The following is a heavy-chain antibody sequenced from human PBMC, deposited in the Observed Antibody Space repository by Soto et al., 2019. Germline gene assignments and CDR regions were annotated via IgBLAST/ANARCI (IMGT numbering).Heavy chain of an antibody. D-gene: IGHD5-12*01. CDR3: ARDRGYSGYDSPRYYYGMDV. J-gene: IGHJ6*02. CDR2: IWFDGSNK. V-gene: IGHV3-33*01. CDR1: GFTFSSYG. Sequence: GGSLRLSCAASGFTFSSYGMHWVRQAPGKGLEWVAVIWFDGSNKWYADSVKGRFTISRDNSKNTLYLQMNSLRAEDTAVYSCARDRGYSGYDSPRYYYGMDVWGQGTTGTVSS.